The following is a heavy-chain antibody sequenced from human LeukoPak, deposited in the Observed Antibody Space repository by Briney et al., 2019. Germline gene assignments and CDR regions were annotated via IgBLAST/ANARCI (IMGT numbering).Heavy chain of an antibody. CDR1: GGSISSSSYY. Sequence: SETLSLTCTVSGGSISSSSYYWGWIRQPPGKGLEWIGSIYYSGSTYYNPSLKSRVTISVDTSKNQFSLKLSSVTAADTAVYYCARLQGDSSSWYPSSLYAFDIWGQGTMVTVSS. V-gene: IGHV4-39*01. CDR2: IYYSGST. D-gene: IGHD6-13*01. J-gene: IGHJ3*02. CDR3: ARLQGDSSSWYPSSLYAFDI.